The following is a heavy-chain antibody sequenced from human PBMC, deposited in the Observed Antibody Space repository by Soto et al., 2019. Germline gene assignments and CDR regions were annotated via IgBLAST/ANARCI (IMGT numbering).Heavy chain of an antibody. CDR2: ILHDETP. CDR1: GFSFSTYA. J-gene: IGHJ4*02. D-gene: IGHD2-21*01. Sequence: LRLSCAASGFSFSTYAMTWVRQAPGRGLEWVSTILHDETPFYTDSVKGRFTITRDNVRGTLYLQMNGLRVDDAALYFCAKDLFPTSGQRFFFESWGQGSLVTVSS. V-gene: IGHV3-23*01. CDR3: AKDLFPTSGQRFFFES.